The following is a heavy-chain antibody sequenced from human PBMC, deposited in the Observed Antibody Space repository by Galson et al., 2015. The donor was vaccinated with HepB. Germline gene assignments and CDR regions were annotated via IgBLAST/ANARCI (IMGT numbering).Heavy chain of an antibody. J-gene: IGHJ4*02. CDR2: ISDAGGGT. V-gene: IGHV3-23*01. D-gene: IGHD4/OR15-4a*01. Sequence: SLRLSCAASAFSFDNFSMNWVRQAPGKGLEWVSIISDAGGGTYYADSVKGRFTICSDNSKNTLYLQLDSMRVENTDVYYCAKNGLRTIEPIDYWGQGTLVTVSA. CDR1: AFSFDNFS. CDR3: AKNGLRTIEPIDY.